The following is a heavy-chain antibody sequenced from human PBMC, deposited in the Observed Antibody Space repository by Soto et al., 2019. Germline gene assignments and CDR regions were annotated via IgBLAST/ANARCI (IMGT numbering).Heavy chain of an antibody. CDR2: ISGSGGST. Sequence: PGGSLRLSCAASGFTFSSYAMSWVRQAPGKGLEWVSAISGSGGSTYYADSVKGRFTISGDNSKNTLYLQMNSLRAEDTAVYYCAKGPSMIVVVIPSWFDPWGQGTLVTVSS. V-gene: IGHV3-23*01. J-gene: IGHJ5*02. D-gene: IGHD3-22*01. CDR3: AKGPSMIVVVIPSWFDP. CDR1: GFTFSSYA.